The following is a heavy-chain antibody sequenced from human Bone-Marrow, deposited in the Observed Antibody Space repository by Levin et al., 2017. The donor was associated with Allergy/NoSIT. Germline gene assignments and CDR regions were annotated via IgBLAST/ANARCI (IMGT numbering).Heavy chain of an antibody. CDR2: IKQDGSEK. V-gene: IGHV3-7*01. D-gene: IGHD2-15*01. Sequence: SCAASGFTFSSYWMSWVRQAPGKGLEWVANIKQDGSEKYYVDSVKGRFTISRDNAKNSLYLQMNSLRAEDTAVYYCARDPLIYCSGGSCYDGFDYWGQGTLVTVSS. CDR3: ARDPLIYCSGGSCYDGFDY. CDR1: GFTFSSYW. J-gene: IGHJ4*02.